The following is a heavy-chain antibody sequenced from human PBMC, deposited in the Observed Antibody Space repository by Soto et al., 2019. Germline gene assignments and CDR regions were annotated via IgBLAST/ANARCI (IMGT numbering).Heavy chain of an antibody. D-gene: IGHD2-2*01. CDR1: GGSISSGGYS. V-gene: IGHV4-61*08. Sequence: SETLSLTCTVSGGSISSGGYSWSWIRQHPGKGLEWIGYIYYSGSTNYNPSLKSRVTISVDTSKNQFSLKLSSVTAADTAVYYCARAHYCSSTSCYDRNWFDPWGQGTLVTVSS. CDR3: ARAHYCSSTSCYDRNWFDP. J-gene: IGHJ5*02. CDR2: IYYSGST.